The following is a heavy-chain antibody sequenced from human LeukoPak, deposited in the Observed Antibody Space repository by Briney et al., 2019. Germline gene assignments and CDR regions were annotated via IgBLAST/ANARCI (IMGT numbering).Heavy chain of an antibody. CDR3: ARDIAAAGTDAFDI. CDR2: INPNSGGT. V-gene: IGHV1-2*02. D-gene: IGHD6-13*01. J-gene: IGHJ3*02. CDR1: GYTLTGYH. Sequence: ASVKVSCKASGYTLTGYHMHWVRQAPGQGLEWMGWINPNSGGTNYAQKFQGRVTMTRDTSISTAYMELSRLRSDDTAVYYCARDIAAAGTDAFDIWGQGTMVTVSS.